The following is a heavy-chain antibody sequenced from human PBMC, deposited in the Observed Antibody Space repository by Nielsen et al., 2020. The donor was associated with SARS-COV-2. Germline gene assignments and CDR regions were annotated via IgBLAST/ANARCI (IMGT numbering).Heavy chain of an antibody. J-gene: IGHJ4*02. CDR1: TFSNYW. D-gene: IGHD2-2*01. CDR2: IKQDGSEK. V-gene: IGHV3-7*03. CDR3: ARERRPAGYYFDY. Sequence: TFSNYWISSVRPAPVKGLEWVANIKQDGSEKYYVDSVKGRFTISRDNAKNSLYLQMNSLRAEDTAVYYCARERRPAGYYFDYWGQGTLVTVSS.